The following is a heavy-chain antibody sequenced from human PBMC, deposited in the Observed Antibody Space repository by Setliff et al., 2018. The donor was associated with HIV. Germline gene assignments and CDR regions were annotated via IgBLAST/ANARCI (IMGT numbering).Heavy chain of an antibody. CDR3: ARRKGYCSGPSCLEFSWFDP. CDR2: INHSGST. J-gene: IGHJ5*02. D-gene: IGHD2-2*01. Sequence: SETLSLTCAVFGGSFSGYYWSWIRQPPGKGPEWIGEINHSGSTDYNPSLKSRVTISVDTSRSQFSLKLSSVTAADTAVYYCARRKGYCSGPSCLEFSWFDPWGQGTLVTVSS. CDR1: GGSFSGYY. V-gene: IGHV4-34*01.